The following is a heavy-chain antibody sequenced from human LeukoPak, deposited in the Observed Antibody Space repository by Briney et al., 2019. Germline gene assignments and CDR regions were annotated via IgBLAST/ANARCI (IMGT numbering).Heavy chain of an antibody. V-gene: IGHV1-2*02. J-gene: IGHJ4*02. CDR3: ARALHYYDTSLAF. D-gene: IGHD3-22*01. CDR1: GYTFTDYY. Sequence: ASVKVSCKASGYTFTDYYIQWVRQVPGHGLQWLGWINPNNGDTNYPQSFQGRVAMTRDTSISTAYMELTNLTFDDTALYFCARALHYYDTSLAFWGQGTLVTVSS. CDR2: INPNNGDT.